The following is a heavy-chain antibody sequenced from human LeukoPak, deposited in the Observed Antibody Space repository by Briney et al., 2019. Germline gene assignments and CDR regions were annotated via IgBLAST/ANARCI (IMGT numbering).Heavy chain of an antibody. Sequence: GGSLRLSCAVSGFSVSSNYMSWVRQAPGRGLEWVSVIYSGGSTDYADSVKGRFTISRDNSKNTLYLQMNSLRAEDTAVYHCARGPAGYNWGQGTLVTVSS. CDR1: GFSVSSNY. V-gene: IGHV3-53*01. J-gene: IGHJ4*02. CDR2: IYSGGST. D-gene: IGHD1-1*01. CDR3: ARGPAGYN.